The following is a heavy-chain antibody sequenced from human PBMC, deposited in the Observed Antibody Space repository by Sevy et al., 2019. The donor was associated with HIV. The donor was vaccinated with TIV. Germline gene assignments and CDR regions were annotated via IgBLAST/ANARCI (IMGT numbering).Heavy chain of an antibody. CDR3: ASEKEQLVLWPYYGMDV. Sequence: GGSLRLSCAASGLRFSNYNMNWVRQAPGQGLEWVACISNSSSYIYYVDSVKGRFAISRDNAKNSLYLQMNSLRAEDTAVYYCASEKEQLVLWPYYGMDVWGQGTTVTVSS. D-gene: IGHD6-13*01. CDR1: GLRFSNYN. V-gene: IGHV3-21*01. J-gene: IGHJ6*02. CDR2: ISNSSSYI.